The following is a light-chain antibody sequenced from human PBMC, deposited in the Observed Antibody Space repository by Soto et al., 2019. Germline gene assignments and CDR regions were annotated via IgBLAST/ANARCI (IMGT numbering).Light chain of an antibody. Sequence: DIILKLWPAAVSLETGERSTLGCRASQSIXCNLGWDQQKPGQAPRVLXDYASTRATGSPARLSGSGSGTEFTLTIISLQSEDFAVYCSQLYQYLIIRFADGTRLEIK. J-gene: IGKJ5*01. CDR2: YAS. CDR3: QLYQYLIIR. V-gene: IGKV3-15*01. CDR1: QSIXCN.